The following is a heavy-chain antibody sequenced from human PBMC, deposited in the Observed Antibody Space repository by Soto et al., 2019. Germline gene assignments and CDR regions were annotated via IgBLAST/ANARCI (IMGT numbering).Heavy chain of an antibody. Sequence: GGSLRLSCTVSGFSFNNYGINWVRQAPGKGLEWVSSISKSDYTYYSDSVKGRFAISRDNAKSSVSLQMNTLRVEDTAVYYCAREDSIIIPAVSDFWGQGTLVTV. D-gene: IGHD2-2*01. CDR3: AREDSIIIPAVSDF. V-gene: IGHV3-21*01. CDR2: ISKSDYT. J-gene: IGHJ4*02. CDR1: GFSFNNYG.